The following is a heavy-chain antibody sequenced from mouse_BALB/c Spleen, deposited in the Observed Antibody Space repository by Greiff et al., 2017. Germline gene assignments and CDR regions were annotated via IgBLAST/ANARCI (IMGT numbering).Heavy chain of an antibody. D-gene: IGHD2-10*02. V-gene: IGHV10-3*03. Sequence: EVQVVESGGGLVQPKGSLKLSCAASGFTFNTYAMHWVCQAPGKGLEWVARIRSKSNNYATYYADSVKDRFTISRDDSQSMLYLQMNNLKTEDTAMYYCVREEYGYAMDYWGQGTSVTVSS. CDR3: VREEYGYAMDY. CDR1: GFTFNTYA. J-gene: IGHJ4*01. CDR2: IRSKSNNYAT.